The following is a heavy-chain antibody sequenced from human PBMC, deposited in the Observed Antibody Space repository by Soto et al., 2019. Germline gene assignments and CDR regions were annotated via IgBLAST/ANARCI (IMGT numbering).Heavy chain of an antibody. CDR3: ARGMSRYDSDGYYLDY. Sequence: QVQLQESGPGLVKPSGTLSLTCAVSGGSISSNDWWSWVRQPPGEGAEGIGENYHTGSTNYHPSLKSRVTISVDKSKNQFSLKLNSVTAADTAVYFCARGMSRYDSDGYYLDYWGQGTLVTVSS. CDR2: NYHTGST. V-gene: IGHV4-4*02. D-gene: IGHD3-22*01. CDR1: GGSISSNDW. J-gene: IGHJ4*02.